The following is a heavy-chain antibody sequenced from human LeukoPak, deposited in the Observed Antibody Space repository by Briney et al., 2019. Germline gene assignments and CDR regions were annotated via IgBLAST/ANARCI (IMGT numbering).Heavy chain of an antibody. CDR2: IKSKTDGGTT. Sequence: GGSLRLSCAASGLTFSNAWTSWVRQAPGKGLEWVGRIKSKTDGGTTDYAAPVKGRFTISRDDSKNTLYLQMNSLKTEDTAVYYCTTDRVTMIVEVTPDAFDIWGQGTMVTVSS. J-gene: IGHJ3*02. CDR3: TTDRVTMIVEVTPDAFDI. V-gene: IGHV3-15*01. D-gene: IGHD3-22*01. CDR1: GLTFSNAW.